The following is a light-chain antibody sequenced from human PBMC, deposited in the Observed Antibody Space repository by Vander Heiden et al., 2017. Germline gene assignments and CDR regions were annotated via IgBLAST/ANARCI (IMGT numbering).Light chain of an antibody. Sequence: DIKMTHSPSTLPASLGAGNTILCRPSQVIDIWLAWYQKKPGQGPKLLIYAESTPESGVPSRFSGSGTGTVFALTISSLQPDDSATYFCQQNDRYSPTFGQGTKVEI. CDR1: QVIDIW. CDR3: QQNDRYSPT. V-gene: IGKV1-5*03. J-gene: IGKJ1*01. CDR2: AES.